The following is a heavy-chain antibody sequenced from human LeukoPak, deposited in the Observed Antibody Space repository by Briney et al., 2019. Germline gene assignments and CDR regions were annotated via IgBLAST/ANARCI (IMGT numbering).Heavy chain of an antibody. V-gene: IGHV4-39*07. CDR1: GGSISSSGYF. D-gene: IGHD3-9*01. CDR3: ARVRGYDILTRDY. CDR2: MSFSGST. J-gene: IGHJ4*02. Sequence: SETLSLTCTVSGGSISSSGYFWGWIRQPPGKGLEWIGSMSFSGSTYYNPSLKSRVTISVDRSKNQFSLKLSSVTAADTAVYYCARVRGYDILTRDYWGQGTLVTVSS.